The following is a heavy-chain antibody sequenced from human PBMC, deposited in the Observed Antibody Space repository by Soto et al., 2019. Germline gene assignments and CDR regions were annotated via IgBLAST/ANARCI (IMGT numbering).Heavy chain of an antibody. CDR3: ARGTDDYYDSSGYYYY. J-gene: IGHJ4*02. D-gene: IGHD3-22*01. Sequence: PGGSLRLSCAASGFTLSSNYMIWGRQAPGKGLEWVSVIYSGGSTYYADSVKGRFTISRDNSKNTLYLQMNSLRAEDTAVYYCARGTDDYYDSSGYYYYWGQGTRVTVSS. CDR1: GFTLSSNY. CDR2: IYSGGST. V-gene: IGHV3-53*01.